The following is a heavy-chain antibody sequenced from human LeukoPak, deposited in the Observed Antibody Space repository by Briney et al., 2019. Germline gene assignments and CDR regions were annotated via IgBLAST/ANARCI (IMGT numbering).Heavy chain of an antibody. D-gene: IGHD3-22*01. CDR3: AKDHYYDSSGYYSYYFDY. J-gene: IGHJ4*02. Sequence: GGSLRLSCAASGFTFISYSMNWVRQAPGKGLEWVSHITASGTAMFYADSVKGRFTISRDNSKNTLYLQMNSLRAEDTAVYYCAKDHYYDSSGYYSYYFDYWGQGTLVTVSS. V-gene: IGHV3-23*01. CDR2: ITASGTAM. CDR1: GFTFISYS.